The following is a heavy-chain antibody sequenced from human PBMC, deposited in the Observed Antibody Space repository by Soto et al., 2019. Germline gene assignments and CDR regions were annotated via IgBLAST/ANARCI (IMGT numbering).Heavy chain of an antibody. J-gene: IGHJ6*02. CDR2: ISGSGGST. CDR1: GFTFSSYA. CDR3: AKAAISDQGVSSYYYYGMDV. V-gene: IGHV3-23*01. D-gene: IGHD3-3*02. Sequence: EVQLLESGGGLVQPGGSLRLSCAASGFTFSSYAMSWVRQAPGKGLEWVSAISGSGGSTYYADSVKGRFTISRDNSKNTLYLQMNSLRAEDTAVYYCAKAAISDQGVSSYYYYGMDVWGQGTTVTVSS.